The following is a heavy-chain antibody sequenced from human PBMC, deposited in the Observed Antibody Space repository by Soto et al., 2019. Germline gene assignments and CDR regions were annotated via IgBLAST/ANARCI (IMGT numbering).Heavy chain of an antibody. V-gene: IGHV3-11*01. CDR1: GFTFSDYY. Sequence: QVQLVESGGGLVKPGGSLRLSCAASGFTFSDYYMSWIRQAPGKGLEWISYISRGGSTIHYADSVKGRFTISRDNAKNSLSLQMNSLRAEDTAVYFCAKEMRDTSEELLDYLGQGTLVTVSS. CDR3: AKEMRDTSEELLDY. J-gene: IGHJ4*02. D-gene: IGHD6-19*01. CDR2: ISRGGSTI.